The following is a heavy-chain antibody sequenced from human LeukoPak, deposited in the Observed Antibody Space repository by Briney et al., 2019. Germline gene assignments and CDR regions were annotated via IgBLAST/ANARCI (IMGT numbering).Heavy chain of an antibody. Sequence: GGSLRLSCAASGFTFSSYSMNWVRQAPGKGLEWISYISSSSSTIYSADSVKGRFTISRDNAKNSLYLQMNSLRDEDTAVYYCARRGYGSSGYTNWFDLWGQGTLVTVSS. J-gene: IGHJ5*02. CDR2: ISSSSSTI. CDR1: GFTFSSYS. CDR3: ARRGYGSSGYTNWFDL. V-gene: IGHV3-48*02. D-gene: IGHD3-22*01.